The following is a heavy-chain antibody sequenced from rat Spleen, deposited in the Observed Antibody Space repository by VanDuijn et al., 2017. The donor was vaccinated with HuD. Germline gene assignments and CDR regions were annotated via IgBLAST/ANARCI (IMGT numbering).Heavy chain of an antibody. J-gene: IGHJ4*01. CDR3: ARVGIYNNLYYYVMDA. Sequence: QVQLRESGPGLVQPSQTLSLTCTVSGFSLTSYHVHWVRQPPGKGLEWMGGMWSDGDTSYNSALKFQLSISRDTSKSQVFLKMSSLQTEDTATYYCARVGIYNNLYYYVMDAWGQGASVTVSS. V-gene: IGHV2-32*01. CDR2: MWSDGDT. CDR1: GFSLTSYH. D-gene: IGHD1-10*01.